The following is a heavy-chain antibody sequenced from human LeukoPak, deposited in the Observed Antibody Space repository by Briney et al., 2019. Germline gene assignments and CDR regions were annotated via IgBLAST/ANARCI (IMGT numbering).Heavy chain of an antibody. CDR3: ARDGLLWFGEHYYFDY. V-gene: IGHV1-2*02. J-gene: IGHJ4*02. CDR1: GYTFTGYY. Sequence: GASVKVSCKASGYTFTGYYMHWVRQAPGQGLEWMGWINPNSGATNYAQKFQGRVTMTRDTSISTAYMELSRLRSDDTAVYYCARDGLLWFGEHYYFDYWGQGTLVTVSS. D-gene: IGHD3-10*01. CDR2: INPNSGAT.